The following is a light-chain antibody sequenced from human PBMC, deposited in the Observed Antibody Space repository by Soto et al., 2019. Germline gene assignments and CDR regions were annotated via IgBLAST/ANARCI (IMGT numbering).Light chain of an antibody. J-gene: IGKJ1*01. CDR1: QSISSW. CDR3: QQYNSYWT. CDR2: KAS. V-gene: IGKV1-5*03. Sequence: DIPMTQAPSTLSASLVDGAHITCRASQSISSWLAWYQQKPGKAPKLLIYKASSLESGVPSRFSGSGSGTEFTLTISSLQPDDFATYYCQQYNSYWTFGQGTKVDI.